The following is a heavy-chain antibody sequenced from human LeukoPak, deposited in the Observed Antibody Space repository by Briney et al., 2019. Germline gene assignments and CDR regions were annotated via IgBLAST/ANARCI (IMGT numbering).Heavy chain of an antibody. J-gene: IGHJ4*02. CDR2: IKQDGSEK. Sequence: GGSLRLSCAASGFTFSSYSMNWVRQAPGKGLEWVANIKQDGSEKYYVDSVKGRFIISRDNARNSLYLQMNSLRADDTAVYYCARLIEGAGFDYWGQGTLVTVSS. CDR1: GFTFSSYS. V-gene: IGHV3-7*01. CDR3: ARLIEGAGFDY. D-gene: IGHD6-13*01.